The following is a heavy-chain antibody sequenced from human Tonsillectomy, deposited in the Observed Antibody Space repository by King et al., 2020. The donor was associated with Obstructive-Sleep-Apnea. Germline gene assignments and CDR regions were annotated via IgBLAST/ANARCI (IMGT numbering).Heavy chain of an antibody. V-gene: IGHV3-21*01. D-gene: IGHD4-17*01. CDR2: ISSGSSYI. J-gene: IGHJ4*02. Sequence: VQLVESGGGLVKPGGSLRLSCAASGFTFSSYSMTWVRQAPGKGLEWVSSISSGSSYIYYADSVKGRFTISRDNAKNSLCLQMNSLRAEDTAVYYCASGYGDLDYWGQGTLVTVSS. CDR1: GFTFSSYS. CDR3: ASGYGDLDY.